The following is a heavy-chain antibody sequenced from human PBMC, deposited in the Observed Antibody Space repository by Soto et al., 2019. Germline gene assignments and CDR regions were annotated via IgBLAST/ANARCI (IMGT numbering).Heavy chain of an antibody. D-gene: IGHD5-12*01. CDR2: INPNSGGT. Sequence: ASVKVSCKASGYTFTGYYMHWVRQAPGQGLEWMGWINPNSGGTNYAQKFQGRVTMTRDTSISTAYMELSRLRSDDTAVYYCARSPRAWPSNNWFDPWGQGTLVTVSS. V-gene: IGHV1-2*02. J-gene: IGHJ5*02. CDR3: ARSPRAWPSNNWFDP. CDR1: GYTFTGYY.